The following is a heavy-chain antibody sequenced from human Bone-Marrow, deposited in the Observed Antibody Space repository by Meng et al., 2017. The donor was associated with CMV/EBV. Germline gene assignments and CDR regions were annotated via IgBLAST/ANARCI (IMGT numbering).Heavy chain of an antibody. CDR3: ARAYYDFWSGSPPNY. J-gene: IGHJ4*02. CDR2: INPNSGGT. CDR1: GYTFTGYY. Sequence: ASVKVSCKASGYTFTGYYMHWVRQAPGQGLEWMGWINPNSGGTNYAQKFQGRVTMTRDTSISTAYMELSRLRSDDTAVYYCARAYYDFWSGSPPNYWGRGTLVTVSS. V-gene: IGHV1-2*02. D-gene: IGHD3-3*01.